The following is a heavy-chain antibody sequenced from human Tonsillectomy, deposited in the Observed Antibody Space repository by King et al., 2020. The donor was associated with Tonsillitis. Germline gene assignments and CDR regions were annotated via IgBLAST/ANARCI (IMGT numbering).Heavy chain of an antibody. D-gene: IGHD3-22*01. CDR1: GFTFTSSA. V-gene: IGHV1-58*02. CDR3: AAGVAYYDSSGYYYVYAFYI. CDR2: IVVGSGNT. Sequence: QLVESGPEVKKPGTSVKVSCKASGFTFTSSAMQWVRQARGQRLEWIGWIVVGSGNTNYAQKFQERVTITRDMSTSTAYMELSSLRSEDTAVYYCAAGVAYYDSSGYYYVYAFYIWGQGTMVTVSS. J-gene: IGHJ3*02.